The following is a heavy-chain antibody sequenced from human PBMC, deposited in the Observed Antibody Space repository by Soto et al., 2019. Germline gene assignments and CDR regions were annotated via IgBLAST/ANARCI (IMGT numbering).Heavy chain of an antibody. CDR3: TRGEQERHHLV. CDR1: GGSLTDYC. Sequence: SETLCLTCAVYGGSLTDYCGTWIRQPPGKGLEWIGEINHSGSTNYNPSLKGRATISLDTSKNQFSLDLRSVTAADTAVYYCTRGEQERHHLVWGQGTVVTVSS. CDR2: INHSGST. J-gene: IGHJ4*02. V-gene: IGHV4-34*01. D-gene: IGHD6-25*01.